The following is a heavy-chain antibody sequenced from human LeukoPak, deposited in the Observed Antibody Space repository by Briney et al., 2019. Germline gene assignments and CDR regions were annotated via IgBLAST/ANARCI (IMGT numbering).Heavy chain of an antibody. J-gene: IGHJ4*02. D-gene: IGHD2-2*01. CDR2: ISYDGSHK. CDR3: ASQYSSSTSCYEEPFDY. V-gene: IGHV3-30*01. Sequence: GGSLRLSCAASGFTFSSYAMHWVRQAPGKGLEWVAVISYDGSHKYYGDSVKGRFTISRDNSKNRPYLQMNSMRAEDTAVYYCASQYSSSTSCYEEPFDYWGQGTLVTVSS. CDR1: GFTFSSYA.